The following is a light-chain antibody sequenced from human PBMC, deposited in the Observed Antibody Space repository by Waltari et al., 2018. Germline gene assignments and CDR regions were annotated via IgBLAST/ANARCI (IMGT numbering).Light chain of an antibody. J-gene: IGKJ1*01. V-gene: IGKV1-5*03. CDR1: QSVSSW. CDR3: QLGGT. CDR2: KAP. Sequence: DIQMTQSPSTLSESVGNRVTVTCRASQSVSSWLAWYQHKPGKAPKFLIYKAPSLESGVPSRFSGSRSGTEFTLTISSLQPDDFATYYCQLGGTFGQGTKVEIK.